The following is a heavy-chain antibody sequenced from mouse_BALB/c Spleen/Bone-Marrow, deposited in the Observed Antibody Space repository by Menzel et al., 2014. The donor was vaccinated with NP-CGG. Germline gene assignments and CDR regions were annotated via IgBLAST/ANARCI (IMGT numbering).Heavy chain of an antibody. CDR1: GFTFSDYA. CDR3: SRNSNYSVDS. J-gene: IGHJ2*01. V-gene: IGHV5-9-4*01. CDR2: ISNGGNYT. D-gene: IGHD2-5*01. Sequence: EVKVVESGGALVKPGGSLKLSCAASGFTFSDYAMPWVRQSPEKRLEWVAEISNGGNYTYYPDTVTGRFTISRDNAKNTLYLEMSSLRSEDTAMYYCSRNSNYSVDSWGQVTTLTVSS.